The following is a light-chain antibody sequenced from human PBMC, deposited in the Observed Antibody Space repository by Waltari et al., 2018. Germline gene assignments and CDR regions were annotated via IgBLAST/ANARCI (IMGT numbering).Light chain of an antibody. CDR3: EVWDDSLSGFVL. J-gene: IGLJ2*01. CDR1: SSNIGRSY. CDR2: KNS. V-gene: IGLV1-47*01. Sequence: QSVLTQPPSTSGTPGQRVPISCSGISSNIGRSYVYCSQHLPGTAPKLPIYKNSHRPSGVPDRFSGSRSGTSASLAISGLRAEDEADYFCEVWDDSLSGFVLFGGGTKLTV.